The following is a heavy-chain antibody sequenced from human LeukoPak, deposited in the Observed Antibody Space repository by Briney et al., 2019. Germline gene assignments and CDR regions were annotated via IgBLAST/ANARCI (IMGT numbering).Heavy chain of an antibody. Sequence: GGSLRLSCAASGFTFSDYYMSWIRQAPGKGLEWVSYISDSGSTIYYADSVKGRFTISRDNAKNSVYLQMNSLRAEDMAVYYCARDRLGDYDSSGYYDNWGQGTRVTVSS. V-gene: IGHV3-11*01. D-gene: IGHD3-22*01. J-gene: IGHJ4*02. CDR1: GFTFSDYY. CDR2: ISDSGSTI. CDR3: ARDRLGDYDSSGYYDN.